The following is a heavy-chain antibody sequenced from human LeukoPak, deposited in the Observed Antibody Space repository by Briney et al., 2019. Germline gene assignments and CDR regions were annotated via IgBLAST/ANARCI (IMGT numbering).Heavy chain of an antibody. Sequence: GESLKISCKGSGYSFTSYWIGWVRQMPGKGLEGMGIIYPGDSDTRYSPSFQGQVTILADNSISTAYLQWSSLKASDTAMYYCARRPFYYDSSGYLPPNAFDIWGQGTMVTVSS. V-gene: IGHV5-51*01. CDR3: ARRPFYYDSSGYLPPNAFDI. CDR1: GYSFTSYW. D-gene: IGHD3-22*01. J-gene: IGHJ3*02. CDR2: IYPGDSDT.